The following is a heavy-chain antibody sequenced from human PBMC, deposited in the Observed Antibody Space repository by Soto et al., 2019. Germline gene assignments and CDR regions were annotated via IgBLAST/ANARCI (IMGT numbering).Heavy chain of an antibody. D-gene: IGHD4-17*01. J-gene: IGHJ6*03. Sequence: ASVKVSWKASGYAFTSYYMHWVRQAPGQGLEWMGIINPSGGSTSYAQKFQGRVTMTRDTSTSTVYMELSSLRSEDTAVYYCARGVRPTTVTTPRYYYYYYYMDVWAKGTTVTVSS. CDR1: GYAFTSYY. CDR3: ARGVRPTTVTTPRYYYYYYYMDV. V-gene: IGHV1-46*03. CDR2: INPSGGST.